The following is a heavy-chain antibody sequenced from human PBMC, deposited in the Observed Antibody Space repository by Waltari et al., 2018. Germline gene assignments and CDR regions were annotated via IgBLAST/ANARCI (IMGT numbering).Heavy chain of an antibody. Sequence: QVHLVQSGPEVTRPGPSVKVSGGASGSTFTGPYLHWVRQAPGQGLEWMGRIKPNSGVTDYAQKFQDRVTMTRDTSSSTAYMELSGLRSDDTAVYYCAREATHSYYYFLDVWGKGTTVTVSS. CDR2: IKPNSGVT. J-gene: IGHJ6*03. CDR1: GSTFTGPY. V-gene: IGHV1-2*06. CDR3: AREATHSYYYFLDV.